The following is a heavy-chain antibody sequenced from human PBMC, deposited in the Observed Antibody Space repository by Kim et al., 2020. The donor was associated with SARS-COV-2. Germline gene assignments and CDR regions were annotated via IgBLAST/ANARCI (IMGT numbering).Heavy chain of an antibody. CDR2: ISGDGDST. V-gene: IGHV3-43*02. CDR1: GFNFRDHG. CDR3: AKDIGYYGSGSYAMDV. D-gene: IGHD3-10*01. J-gene: IGHJ6*02. Sequence: GGSLRLSCVASGFNFRDHGMHWVRQAPGKGLEWVSLISGDGDSTYYADFVKGRFTISRDNSRNSLYLQMNSLRREDTALYYCAKDIGYYGSGSYAMDVWGRGNTVTVSS.